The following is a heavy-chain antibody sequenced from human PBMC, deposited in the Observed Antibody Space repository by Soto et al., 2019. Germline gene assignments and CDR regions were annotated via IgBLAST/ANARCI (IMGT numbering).Heavy chain of an antibody. CDR3: TRGSQYSSSFDY. Sequence: QVQLVQSGAEVKKPGASVKVSCKASGYSFTSYYMHWVRQAPGQGLEWMGIINLGGGGAIYAQKFPGRVTMTRDTSTNTVSMELGSLRSEDTAVYYCTRGSQYSSSFDYWGQGTLVPVSS. D-gene: IGHD6-6*01. CDR1: GYSFTSYY. CDR2: INLGGGGA. V-gene: IGHV1-46*03. J-gene: IGHJ4*02.